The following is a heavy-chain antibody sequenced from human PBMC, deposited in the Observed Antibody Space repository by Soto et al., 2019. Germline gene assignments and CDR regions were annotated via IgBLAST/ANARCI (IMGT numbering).Heavy chain of an antibody. Sequence: ASVKVSCKASGGTFSSYAISWVRQAPGQGLEWMGGIIPIFGTANYAQKFQGRVTITADESTSTAYMELSSLRSEDTAVYYCARNRITIFGVVIARDYYGMDVWGQGTTVTVSS. V-gene: IGHV1-69*13. J-gene: IGHJ6*02. D-gene: IGHD3-3*01. CDR1: GGTFSSYA. CDR2: IIPIFGTA. CDR3: ARNRITIFGVVIARDYYGMDV.